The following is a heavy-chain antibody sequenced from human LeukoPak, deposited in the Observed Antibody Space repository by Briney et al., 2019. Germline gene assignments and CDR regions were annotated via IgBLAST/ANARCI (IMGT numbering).Heavy chain of an antibody. CDR3: ARGKYTSFDN. CDR1: GDSIFTNNVA. CDR2: TYYRYKGSF. D-gene: IGHD6-6*01. J-gene: IGHJ4*02. V-gene: IGHV6-1*01. Sequence: ASQTLSLTCAISGDSIFTNNVAWHWIRQSPSRGLEWLGMTYYRYKGSFDYAVSVKSRITINEDTSKSQFSLQLSSVTPEDPAVYYCARGKYTSFDNWGQGTLVTVSS.